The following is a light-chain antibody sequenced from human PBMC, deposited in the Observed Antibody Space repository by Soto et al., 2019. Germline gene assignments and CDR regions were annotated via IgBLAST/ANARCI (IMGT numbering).Light chain of an antibody. CDR3: GTWDSSLSAGYV. V-gene: IGLV1-51*02. CDR1: SSNIGNNY. Sequence: QSVLTQPPSVSAAPGQKVTISCSGSSSNIGNNYVSWYQQLPGTAPKLLIYENNKRPSGIPDRFSGSKSGTSATPGITGLQTGDEADYYCGTWDSSLSAGYVFGTGTKVTVL. J-gene: IGLJ1*01. CDR2: ENN.